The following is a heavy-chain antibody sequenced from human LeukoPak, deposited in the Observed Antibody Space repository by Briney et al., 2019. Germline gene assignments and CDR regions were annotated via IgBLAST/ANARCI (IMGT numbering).Heavy chain of an antibody. Sequence: VQPGGSLRLSCAASGFTVSNNYMSWVRQAPGKGLEWVSLIYSGGSTSYADSVKGRFTLSGDKSKTTLYLQMNSLRAEDTAVYYCARDRSGFYSVDYWGQGTLVTVSS. CDR3: ARDRSGFYSVDY. CDR1: GFTVSNNY. D-gene: IGHD5-12*01. J-gene: IGHJ4*02. CDR2: IYSGGST. V-gene: IGHV3-66*02.